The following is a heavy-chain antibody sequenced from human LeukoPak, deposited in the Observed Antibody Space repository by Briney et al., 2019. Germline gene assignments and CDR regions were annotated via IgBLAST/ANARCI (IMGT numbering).Heavy chain of an antibody. Sequence: APVKVSCKASGYTFTSYGISWVRQAPGQGLEWMGWISTYNGNTNYAQKLQGRVTMTTDTSTSTAYMELRSLRSDDTAVYYCARDRNYGDYVHYYGMDVWGQGTTVT. V-gene: IGHV1-18*01. D-gene: IGHD4-17*01. CDR1: GYTFTSYG. CDR3: ARDRNYGDYVHYYGMDV. J-gene: IGHJ6*02. CDR2: ISTYNGNT.